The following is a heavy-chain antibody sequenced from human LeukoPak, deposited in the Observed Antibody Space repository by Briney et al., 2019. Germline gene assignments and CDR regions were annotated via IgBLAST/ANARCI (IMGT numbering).Heavy chain of an antibody. J-gene: IGHJ4*02. V-gene: IGHV1-24*01. D-gene: IGHD6-19*01. CDR1: GYTLTELS. Sequence: ASVKVSCTVSGYTLTELSMHWVRQAPGKGLEWMGGFDPEDGETIYAQKFQGRVTMTEDTSTDTAYMELSSLRSEDTAVYYCATHSGWYPYYFDYWGQGTLVTVSS. CDR3: ATHSGWYPYYFDY. CDR2: FDPEDGET.